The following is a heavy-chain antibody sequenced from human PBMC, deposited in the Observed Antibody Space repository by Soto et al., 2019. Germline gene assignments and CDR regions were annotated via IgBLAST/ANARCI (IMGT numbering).Heavy chain of an antibody. V-gene: IGHV4-34*01. D-gene: IGHD3-9*01. CDR2: INHSGST. Sequence: PSETLSLTCAVYGGTFIGHSMSWIRQPPGKGLEWIAEINHSGSTNYNPSCKSRVTISVDTSKKHFSLKLSPMMAADTAADYFGKGQYILRDLDWSHGMDVWGQGTTVTVSS. CDR1: GGTFIGHS. J-gene: IGHJ6*02. CDR3: GKGQYILRDLDWSHGMDV.